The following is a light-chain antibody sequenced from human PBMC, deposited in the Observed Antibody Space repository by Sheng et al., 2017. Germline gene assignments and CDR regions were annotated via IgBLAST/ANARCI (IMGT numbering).Light chain of an antibody. CDR2: GAS. CDR1: QYISNY. V-gene: IGKV3-15*01. Sequence: EIVMTQSPATLSVSPGERATLSCRASQYISNYLAWYQQKPGQVPRLLIYGASTKATGIPARFSGSGSGTQFTLTISSLQSEDSAVYYCQQYNNWPMYTFGQGTKLETK. CDR3: QQYNNWPMYT. J-gene: IGKJ2*01.